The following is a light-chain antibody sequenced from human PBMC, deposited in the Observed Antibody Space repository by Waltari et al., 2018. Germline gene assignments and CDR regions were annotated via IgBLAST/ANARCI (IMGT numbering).Light chain of an antibody. CDR3: QQYYTTPYT. V-gene: IGKV4-1*01. Sequence: DIVMTQSPDSLAVSLGERATIHCKSTQSVLYSSNNKNYLAWYQQKPGQPPNLLIYWASTRESGVPDRFSGSGSGTDFTLTISSLKAEDVAVYYCQQYYTTPYTFGQGTKLEIK. CDR2: WAS. J-gene: IGKJ2*01. CDR1: QSVLYSSNNKNY.